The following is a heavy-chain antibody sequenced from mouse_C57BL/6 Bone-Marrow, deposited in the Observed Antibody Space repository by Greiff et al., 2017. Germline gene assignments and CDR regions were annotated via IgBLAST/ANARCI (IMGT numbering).Heavy chain of an antibody. CDR1: GYTFTDYN. Sequence: EVQLQQSGPELVKPGASVKIPCKASGYTFTDYNMDWVKQSHGKSLEWIGDINPNNGGTIYNQKFKGKATLTVDKSSSTAYMELRSLTSEDTAVYYCARAGYDYDWFAYWGQGTLVTVSA. CDR3: ARAGYDYDWFAY. D-gene: IGHD2-4*01. CDR2: INPNNGGT. V-gene: IGHV1-18*01. J-gene: IGHJ3*01.